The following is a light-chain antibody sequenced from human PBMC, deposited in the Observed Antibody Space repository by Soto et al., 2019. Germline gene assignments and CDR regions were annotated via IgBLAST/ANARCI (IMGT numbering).Light chain of an antibody. V-gene: IGLV2-14*01. CDR1: SSDVGGYNY. CDR3: STYTSVWTNV. J-gene: IGLJ1*01. CDR2: DVS. Sequence: QSALTQPASVSGSPGQSITISCTGTSSDVGGYNYVSWYQQHPGKAPKLMIYDVSNRPSVVSNRFSGSKSGNTASLTISGLQAEDEADFYCSTYTSVWTNVFGTGTNLTVL.